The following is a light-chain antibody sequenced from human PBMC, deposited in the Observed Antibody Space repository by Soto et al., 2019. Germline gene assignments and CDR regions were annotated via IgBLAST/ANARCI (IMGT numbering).Light chain of an antibody. CDR1: QGISSY. Sequence: AIRMTQSPSSFSASTGDRVTITCRASQGISSYLAWYQQKPGKAPNLLIYAASTLHSGVPSRFSGSGSGTDFTLTSSCLQSEDFATYYCQQYYTYPPTFGPGTKVDIK. CDR3: QQYYTYPPT. V-gene: IGKV1-8*01. J-gene: IGKJ3*01. CDR2: AAS.